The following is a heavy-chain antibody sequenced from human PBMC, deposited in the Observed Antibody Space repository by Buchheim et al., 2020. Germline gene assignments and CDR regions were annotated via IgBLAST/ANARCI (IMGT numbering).Heavy chain of an antibody. D-gene: IGHD5-18*01. Sequence: QVQLQESGPGLVKPSQTLSLTCTVSGGSISSGDYYWSWIRQPPGKGLEWIGYIYYSGSTYYNPSLKSRVTISADTSKNQFSRKLSSVTAADTAVYYCARVGSVDTAMVKKGFDYWGQGTL. CDR1: GGSISSGDYY. CDR3: ARVGSVDTAMVKKGFDY. J-gene: IGHJ4*02. V-gene: IGHV4-30-4*01. CDR2: IYYSGST.